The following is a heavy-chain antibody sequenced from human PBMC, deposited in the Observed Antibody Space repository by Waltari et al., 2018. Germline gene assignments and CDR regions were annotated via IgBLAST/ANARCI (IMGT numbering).Heavy chain of an antibody. CDR1: GFTFDDYA. CDR2: ISWNSGSI. CDR3: AKDIYDSSGYYFDY. D-gene: IGHD3-22*01. J-gene: IGHJ4*02. Sequence: EVQLLESGGGLVQPGRSLRLSCAASGFTFDDYAMHWVRQAPGKGLEWVSCISWNSGSIGYADSVKGRFTISRDNAKNSLYLQMNSLRAEDTALYYCAKDIYDSSGYYFDYWGQGTLVTVSS. V-gene: IGHV3-9*01.